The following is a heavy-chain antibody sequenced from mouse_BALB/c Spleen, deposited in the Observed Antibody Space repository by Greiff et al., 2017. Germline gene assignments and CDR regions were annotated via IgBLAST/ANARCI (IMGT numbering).Heavy chain of an antibody. CDR1: GYSFTSYY. Sequence: VKLQESGPELVKPGASVKISCKASGYSFTSYYIHWVKQRPGQGLEWIGWIFPGSGNTKYNEKFKGKATLTADTSSSTAYMQLSSLTSEDSAVYFCARGGTWYFDVWGAGTTVTVSS. J-gene: IGHJ1*01. D-gene: IGHD3-3*01. CDR2: IFPGSGNT. V-gene: IGHV1-66*01. CDR3: ARGGTWYFDV.